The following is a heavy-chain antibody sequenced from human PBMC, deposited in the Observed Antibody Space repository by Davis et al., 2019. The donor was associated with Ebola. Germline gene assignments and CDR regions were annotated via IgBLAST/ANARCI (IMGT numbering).Heavy chain of an antibody. Sequence: ETLSLTCAVYGGSFSGYYWSWIRQAPGKGLEWVSVIYSGGSTYYADSVKGRFTISRDNSKKTLDLQMNSLRAEDTAVYHCARETDGMDVWGQGTTVTVSS. CDR3: ARETDGMDV. V-gene: IGHV3-53*05. CDR1: GGSFSGYY. J-gene: IGHJ6*02. CDR2: IYSGGST.